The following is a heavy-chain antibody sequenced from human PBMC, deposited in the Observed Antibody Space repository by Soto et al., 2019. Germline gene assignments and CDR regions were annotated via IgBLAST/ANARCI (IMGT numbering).Heavy chain of an antibody. V-gene: IGHV3-74*01. J-gene: IGHJ4*02. CDR3: AKRCSSSGCLDY. Sequence: GGSLRLSCAASGFTFSSYWMHWVRQAPGKGLVWVSRINSDGSSTSYADSVKGRFTISRDNAKNTLYLQMNSLRAEDTAVYYCAKRCSSSGCLDYWGQGTLVTVSS. CDR2: INSDGSST. D-gene: IGHD6-6*01. CDR1: GFTFSSYW.